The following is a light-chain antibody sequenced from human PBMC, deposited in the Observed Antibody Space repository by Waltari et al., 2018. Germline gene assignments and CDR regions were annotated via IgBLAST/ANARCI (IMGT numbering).Light chain of an antibody. CDR3: SSYIDSSTLEL. J-gene: IGLJ2*01. V-gene: IGLV2-14*03. CDR1: TSALGGYNY. CDR2: DVS. Sequence: QSALTQPASVSGSPGHSITIPCTGTTSALGGYNYLSWYQQVPGKAPKLIIYDVSNRPSGVSSRFSGSKSGNTASLTISGLQAEDEANYYCSSYIDSSTLELFGGGTSLTVL.